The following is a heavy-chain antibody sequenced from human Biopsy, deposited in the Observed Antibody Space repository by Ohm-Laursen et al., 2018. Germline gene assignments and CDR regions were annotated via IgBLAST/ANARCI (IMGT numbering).Heavy chain of an antibody. J-gene: IGHJ6*02. CDR1: GCTVYNNY. D-gene: IGHD2-2*01. CDR2: IYSGGDP. Sequence: SLRLSCTASGCTVYNNYMTWVRQAPGKGLEWVSLIYSGGDPRYADSVKGRFTISRDNAKNSLFLHMNSLRAEDTAVYYCARESALKWYQSLSYFNGMDVWGQGTTVTVSS. V-gene: IGHV3-66*01. CDR3: ARESALKWYQSLSYFNGMDV.